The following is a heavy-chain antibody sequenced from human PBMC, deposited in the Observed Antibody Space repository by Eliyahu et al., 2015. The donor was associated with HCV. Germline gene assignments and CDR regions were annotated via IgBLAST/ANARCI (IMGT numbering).Heavy chain of an antibody. J-gene: IGHJ5*02. V-gene: IGHV4-59*01. CDR2: IHYSGST. CDR1: GGSIXTYY. D-gene: IGHD6-19*01. Sequence: QVQLQESGPGLVKPSETLSLTCTVXGGSIXTYYWSWIRQPPGKGLEWIGYIHYSGSTNYNPSLKSRVTISVDTSKNQFSLNLTSVTAADTAVYYCASGGGSIAVAGTGGWFDPWGQGTLVTVSS. CDR3: ASGGGSIAVAGTGGWFDP.